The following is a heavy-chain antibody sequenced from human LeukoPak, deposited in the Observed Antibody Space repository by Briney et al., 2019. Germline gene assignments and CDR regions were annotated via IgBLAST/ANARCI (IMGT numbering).Heavy chain of an antibody. CDR3: ARGGALRYFEWFSAY. D-gene: IGHD3-9*01. Sequence: GASVKVSCKTSGYNFTNYYMHWVRQAPGHGLEWMGIMNPSGDTTTYAEKCQGKVTMTRDTSASTVYMELSSLRSEDTAVYYCARGGALRYFEWFSAYWGQGTLVTVSS. CDR2: MNPSGDTT. J-gene: IGHJ4*02. V-gene: IGHV1-46*01. CDR1: GYNFTNYY.